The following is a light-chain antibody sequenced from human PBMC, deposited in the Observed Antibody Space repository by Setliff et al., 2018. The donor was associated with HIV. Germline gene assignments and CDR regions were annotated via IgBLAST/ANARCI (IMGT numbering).Light chain of an antibody. CDR2: DNN. CDR3: QSHDSSLSGYV. CDR1: SSNIGASYD. V-gene: IGLV1-40*01. J-gene: IGLJ1*01. Sequence: QSVLTQPPSVSGAPGQRVTISCTGSSSNIGASYDVHWYQQFPGTAPKLRIYDNNNRPSGVPDRFSGSKSGTSASLAITGLQAEDEADYYCQSHDSSLSGYVFGTGTKVTVL.